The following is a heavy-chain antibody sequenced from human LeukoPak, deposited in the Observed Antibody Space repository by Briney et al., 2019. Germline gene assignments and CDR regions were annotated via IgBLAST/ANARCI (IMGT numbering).Heavy chain of an antibody. V-gene: IGHV4-34*01. Sequence: SETLSLTCAVYGGSFSGYYWSWIRQPPGKGLEWIGEINHSGSTNYNPSLKSRVTISVDTSKNQFSLKLSSVTAADTALYYCARLGLDYYGSATRKYYFDYWGQGTLVTVSS. CDR2: INHSGST. D-gene: IGHD3-10*01. CDR3: ARLGLDYYGSATRKYYFDY. J-gene: IGHJ4*02. CDR1: GGSFSGYY.